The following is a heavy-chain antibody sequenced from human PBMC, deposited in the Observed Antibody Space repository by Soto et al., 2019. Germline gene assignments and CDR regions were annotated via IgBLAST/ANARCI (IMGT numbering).Heavy chain of an antibody. D-gene: IGHD1-1*01. V-gene: IGHV4-31*03. Sequence: LSLTCTVSGGSISSGGYYWSWIRQHPGKGLEWIGYIYYSGSTYYNPSLKSRVTISVDTSKNQFSLKLSSVTAADTAVHYCARRYSYNGMDVWGQGTTVTVSS. J-gene: IGHJ6*02. CDR1: GGSISSGGYY. CDR2: IYYSGST. CDR3: ARRYSYNGMDV.